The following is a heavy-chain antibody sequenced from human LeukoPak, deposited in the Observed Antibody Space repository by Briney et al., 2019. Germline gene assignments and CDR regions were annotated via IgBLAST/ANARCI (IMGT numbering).Heavy chain of an antibody. D-gene: IGHD5-12*01. CDR2: ISWNSGSI. J-gene: IGHJ4*02. V-gene: IGHV3-9*01. CDR1: GFTFDDYA. CDR3: AKGESATIRSFFDY. Sequence: GRSLRLSCAASGFTFDDYAMHWVRQAPGKGLEWVSGISWNSGSIGYADSVKGRFTISRDNAKNSLYLQMNSLRAEDTALYYCAKGESATIRSFFDYWGQGTLVTVSS.